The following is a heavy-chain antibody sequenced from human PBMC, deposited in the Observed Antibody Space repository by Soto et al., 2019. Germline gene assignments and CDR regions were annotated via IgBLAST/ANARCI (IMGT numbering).Heavy chain of an antibody. CDR3: ARERGGYGLFDS. V-gene: IGHV4-30-2*01. CDR1: GGSISNAAYS. J-gene: IGHJ4*02. CDR2: IYPSGMP. D-gene: IGHD5-18*01. Sequence: QLQLQESGSGLVKPSHTLSLTCTVSGGSISNAAYSWSWIRQPPGKGLEWIGYIYPSGMPFYNPSLRSRVTISIDRSNDQLSLNLKAVTAADTAVYYGARERGGYGLFDSWGQGTLVTVSS.